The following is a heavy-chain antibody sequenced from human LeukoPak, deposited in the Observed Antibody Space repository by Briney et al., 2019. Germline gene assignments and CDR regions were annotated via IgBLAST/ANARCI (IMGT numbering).Heavy chain of an antibody. J-gene: IGHJ5*02. Sequence: SETLSLTCTVSGGSISSYYWSWIRQPAGKGLEWIGRIYTSGSTNYNPSLKSRVTMSVDTSKNQFSLKLSSVTAADTAVYYCARDLSNWNYKENKVWFDPWGQGTLVTVSS. CDR3: ARDLSNWNYKENKVWFDP. CDR2: IYTSGST. CDR1: GGSISSYY. D-gene: IGHD1-7*01. V-gene: IGHV4-4*07.